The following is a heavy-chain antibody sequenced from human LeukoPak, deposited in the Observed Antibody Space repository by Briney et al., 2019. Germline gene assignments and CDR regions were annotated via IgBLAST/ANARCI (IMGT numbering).Heavy chain of an antibody. V-gene: IGHV3-9*01. J-gene: IGHJ3*01. CDR2: SSWNSGTI. CDR3: AKDMAVGTTPRVYAFDV. Sequence: GRSLRLSCAASGFTFSDYAMHWVRQVPGKGLEWVGGSSWNSGTIAYGDSVKGRATISRDNARNSPYLEVNSLRVEDTALYYCAKDMAVGTTPRVYAFDVWGQGSLVTVSS. CDR1: GFTFSDYA. D-gene: IGHD1/OR15-1a*01.